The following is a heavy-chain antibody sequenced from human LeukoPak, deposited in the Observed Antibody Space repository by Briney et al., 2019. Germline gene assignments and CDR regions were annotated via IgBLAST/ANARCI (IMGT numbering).Heavy chain of an antibody. J-gene: IGHJ3*02. D-gene: IGHD4-23*01. Sequence: SETLSLTCTVSGGSISSYYWSWIRQPAGKGLEWIGRIYTSGSTNYNPSLKSRVTMSVDTSKNQFSLKLSSVTAADTAVYYCARSQMTTVVTDAFDIWGQGTMVTVSS. CDR1: GGSISSYY. V-gene: IGHV4-4*07. CDR3: ARSQMTTVVTDAFDI. CDR2: IYTSGST.